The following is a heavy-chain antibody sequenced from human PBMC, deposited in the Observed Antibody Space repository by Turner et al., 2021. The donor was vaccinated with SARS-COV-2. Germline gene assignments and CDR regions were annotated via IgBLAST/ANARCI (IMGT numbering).Heavy chain of an antibody. Sequence: QVQLVQSGAEVTKPGDSVKVSCKISGYTLTELSMYWVRQAPGKGLEWMGGFDPEDGETIYAQNFQGRVTMTEDTSTDTAYMELSSLRSEDTAVYFCATGYQLRVNWFDPWGQGTLVTVSS. CDR2: FDPEDGET. CDR3: ATGYQLRVNWFDP. CDR1: GYTLTELS. D-gene: IGHD2-2*01. J-gene: IGHJ5*02. V-gene: IGHV1-24*01.